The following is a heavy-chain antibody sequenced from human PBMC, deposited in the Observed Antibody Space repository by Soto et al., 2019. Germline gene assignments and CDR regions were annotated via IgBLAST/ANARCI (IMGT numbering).Heavy chain of an antibody. J-gene: IGHJ6*02. D-gene: IGHD2-2*01. CDR2: MNPNSGNT. CDR1: GYTFTSYD. CDR3: ARGCSSTSCYPIGFGDYYYGMDV. V-gene: IGHV1-8*01. Sequence: QVQLVQSGAEVKKPGASVKVSCKASGYTFTSYDINWVRQATGQWLEWMGWMNPNSGNTGYAQKFQGRVTMTRNTSISTAYMELSSLRSEDTAVYYCARGCSSTSCYPIGFGDYYYGMDVWGQGTTVTVSS.